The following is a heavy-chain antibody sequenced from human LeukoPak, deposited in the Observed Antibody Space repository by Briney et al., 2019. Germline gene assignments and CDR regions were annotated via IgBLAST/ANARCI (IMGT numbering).Heavy chain of an antibody. V-gene: IGHV3-23*01. D-gene: IGHD3-10*01. Sequence: GGSLRLSCAASSSYAMSWVRQAPGKGLEWVSGISSSGYNTYYADSVKGRFTISRDNSKNTLYLQMNSLRAEDTAVYYCAKGLYGSGLFDYWGQGTLVTVSS. CDR3: AKGLYGSGLFDY. CDR2: ISSSGYNT. J-gene: IGHJ4*02. CDR1: SSYA.